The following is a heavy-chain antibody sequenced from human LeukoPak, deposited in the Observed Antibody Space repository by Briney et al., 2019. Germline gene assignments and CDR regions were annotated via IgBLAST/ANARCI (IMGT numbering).Heavy chain of an antibody. CDR1: GFTFSSYW. Sequence: GGSLRLSCAASGFTFSSYWMSWVRQAPGKGLAWVANIKQDGSEKYYVDSVKGRFTISRDNAKNSLYLQMNSLRAEDTAVYYCARRVLYYDSSGYGTYYYDMDVWGKGTTVTVSS. J-gene: IGHJ6*03. CDR2: IKQDGSEK. V-gene: IGHV3-7*01. D-gene: IGHD3-22*01. CDR3: ARRVLYYDSSGYGTYYYDMDV.